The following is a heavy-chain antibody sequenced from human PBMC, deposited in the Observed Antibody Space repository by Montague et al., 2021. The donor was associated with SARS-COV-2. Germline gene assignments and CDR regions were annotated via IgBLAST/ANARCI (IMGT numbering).Heavy chain of an antibody. Sequence: CAISGDSVSSHSAAWKWIRQSPSRGLEWLGRTYYRSKWHNDYAESVKSRITINPDTSKNQISLQLNSVTPEDTAVYYCARGSQVGSWPPTDSGMDVWGQGTKVTVPS. CDR3: ARGSQVGSWPPTDSGMDV. CDR1: GDSVSSHSAA. CDR2: TYYRSKWHN. D-gene: IGHD6-13*01. V-gene: IGHV6-1*01. J-gene: IGHJ6*02.